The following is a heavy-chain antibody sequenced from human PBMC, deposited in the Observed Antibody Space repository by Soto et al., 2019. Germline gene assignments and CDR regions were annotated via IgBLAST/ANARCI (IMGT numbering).Heavy chain of an antibody. CDR1: GYTFTCYY. CDR2: INPNSGGT. D-gene: IGHD5-18*01. CDR3: ARGFAFVDTAMATHYYYDMDV. V-gene: IGHV1-2*04. Sequence: GASVKVSCKASGYTFTCYYMHWVRQAPGQGLEWMGWINPNSGGTNYAQKFQGWVTMTRDTSISTAYMELSRLRSDDTAVYYCARGFAFVDTAMATHYYYDMDVWGKGTTVTVSS. J-gene: IGHJ6*03.